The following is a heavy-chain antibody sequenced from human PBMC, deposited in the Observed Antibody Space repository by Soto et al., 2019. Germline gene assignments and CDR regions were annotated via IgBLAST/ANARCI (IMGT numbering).Heavy chain of an antibody. J-gene: IGHJ4*02. CDR3: ASMGYHYGSGSYPLDY. Sequence: QVQLQESGPGLVKPSETLSLTCTVSGGSISSYYWTWIRQPPGKGLEWIGFMYNSGSTHYNPSLKSRVTISLXTXKYXSSPNLRSVTAADTAVYYCASMGYHYGSGSYPLDYWGQGTLVTVSS. V-gene: IGHV4-4*08. CDR1: GGSISSYY. CDR2: MYNSGST. D-gene: IGHD3-10*01.